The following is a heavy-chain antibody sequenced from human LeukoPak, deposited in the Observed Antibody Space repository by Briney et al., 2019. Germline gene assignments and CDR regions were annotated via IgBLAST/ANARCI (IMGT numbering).Heavy chain of an antibody. J-gene: IGHJ4*02. CDR1: GGSLSGYY. D-gene: IGHD6-19*01. Sequence: SETLSLTCAVYGGSLSGYYWSWIRQPPAKGLDWIGEINHSGSTNYNPSLNSQGTISVDTSKHQFSLKLSSVTAADTAVYYCARVGTVQSSGWPAGFDYWGQGTLVTVSS. CDR3: ARVGTVQSSGWPAGFDY. CDR2: INHSGST. V-gene: IGHV4-34*01.